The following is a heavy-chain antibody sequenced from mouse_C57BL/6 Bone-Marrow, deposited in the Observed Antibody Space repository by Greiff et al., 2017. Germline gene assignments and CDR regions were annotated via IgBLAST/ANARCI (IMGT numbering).Heavy chain of an antibody. J-gene: IGHJ3*01. CDR2: ISYDGSN. CDR3: ARDRGPDWFAY. CDR1: GYSITSGYY. D-gene: IGHD3-3*01. Sequence: EVQLQESGPGLVKPSQSLSLTCSVTGYSITSGYYWNWIRQFPGNKLEWMGYISYDGSNNYNPSLKNRISITRDTSKNQFFLKLNSVTTEDTATYYCARDRGPDWFAYWGQGTLVTVAA. V-gene: IGHV3-6*01.